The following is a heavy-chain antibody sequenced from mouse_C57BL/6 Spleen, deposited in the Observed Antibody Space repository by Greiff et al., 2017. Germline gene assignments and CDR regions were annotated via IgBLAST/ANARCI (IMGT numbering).Heavy chain of an antibody. V-gene: IGHV1-26*01. CDR1: GYTFTDYY. D-gene: IGHD2-5*01. J-gene: IGHJ4*01. CDR3: ARWYSNYFFYAMDY. CDR2: INPNNGGT. Sequence: VQLQQSGPELVKPGASVKISCKASGYTFTDYYMNWVKQSHGKSLEWIGDINPNNGGTSYNQKFKGKGTLTVDKSSSASYMELRSLTSEDSAVYYCARWYSNYFFYAMDYWGQGTSVTVSS.